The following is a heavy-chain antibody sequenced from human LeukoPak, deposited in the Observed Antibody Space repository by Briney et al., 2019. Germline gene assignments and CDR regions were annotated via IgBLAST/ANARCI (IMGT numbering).Heavy chain of an antibody. CDR3: ARGEYCSGGSCYSAAFDI. V-gene: IGHV3-74*01. CDR1: GFTFSSYW. Sequence: GGSLRLSCAASGFTFSSYWMHWVRQAPGKGLVCVSRIYSDGSSTNYADSVKGRFTISRDNAKNTLYLQMNSLRAEDTAVYYCARGEYCSGGSCYSAAFDIWGQGTMVTVSS. CDR2: IYSDGSST. J-gene: IGHJ3*02. D-gene: IGHD2-15*01.